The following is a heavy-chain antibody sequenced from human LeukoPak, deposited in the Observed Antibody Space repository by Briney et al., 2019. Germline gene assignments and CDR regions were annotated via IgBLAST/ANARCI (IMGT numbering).Heavy chain of an antibody. CDR3: ARVRSCPRTEGWYSSSRTFEY. Sequence: SETLSLTCTVSGGSISSYYWSWIRQPPGKGLEWIGYIYYSGSTNYNPSLKSRVTISVETSMNQFSLKLSSVTAADTAVYYCARVRSCPRTEGWYSSSRTFEYWGQGTLVTVSS. V-gene: IGHV4-59*01. D-gene: IGHD6-13*01. J-gene: IGHJ4*02. CDR2: IYYSGST. CDR1: GGSISSYY.